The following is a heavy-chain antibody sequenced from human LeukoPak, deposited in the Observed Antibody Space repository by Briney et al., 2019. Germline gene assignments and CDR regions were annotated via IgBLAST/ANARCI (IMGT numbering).Heavy chain of an antibody. Sequence: GGSLRLSCAASGFTFSSYWMHWVRQAPGKGLVWLSRINSDSSNTGYADSVKGRFTISRANAKNSLYLQMNSLRAEDTAVYYCARSDYGTSGNFDYWGQGTLVTVSS. CDR2: INSDSSNT. D-gene: IGHD4/OR15-4a*01. J-gene: IGHJ4*02. CDR1: GFTFSSYW. V-gene: IGHV3-74*01. CDR3: ARSDYGTSGNFDY.